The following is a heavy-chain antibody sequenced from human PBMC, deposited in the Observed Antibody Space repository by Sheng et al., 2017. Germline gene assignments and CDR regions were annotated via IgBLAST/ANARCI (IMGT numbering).Heavy chain of an antibody. Sequence: QVQLVQSGAEVKKPGSSVKVSCKVSGGTFRSYSITWVRQAPGQGLEWMGRITPMFGVVNDAQKFQGRVTITADKSTSTAFMELRSLRSEDTAVYYCAREDTSYYYMDVWGKGXRVQRLL. CDR2: ITPMFGVV. D-gene: IGHD5-18*01. J-gene: IGHJ6*03. V-gene: IGHV1-69*08. CDR1: GGTFRSYS. CDR3: AREDTSYYYMDV.